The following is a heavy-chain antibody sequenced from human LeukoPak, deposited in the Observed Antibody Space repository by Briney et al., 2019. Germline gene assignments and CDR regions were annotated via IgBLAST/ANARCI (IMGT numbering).Heavy chain of an antibody. D-gene: IGHD3-10*01. CDR3: ARDGPMVRGVIPWWFDP. V-gene: IGHV3-30*03. CDR2: ISYDGSNK. J-gene: IGHJ5*02. CDR1: GFTFSSYG. Sequence: PGGSLRLSCAASGFTFSSYGMHWVRQAPGKGLEWVAVISYDGSNKYYADSVKGRFTISRDNAKNSLYLQMNSLRAEDTAVYYCARDGPMVRGVIPWWFDPWGQGTLVTVSS.